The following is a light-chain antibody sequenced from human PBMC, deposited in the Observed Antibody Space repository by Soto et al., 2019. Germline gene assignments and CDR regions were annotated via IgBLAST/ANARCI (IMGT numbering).Light chain of an antibody. CDR3: RAWDTSTVV. CDR1: KLGTKY. J-gene: IGLJ2*01. V-gene: IGLV3-1*01. CDR2: QDT. Sequence: SYELTQPPSVSVSPGQTASITCSGDKLGTKYACWYQLKPGQSPVLVIYQDTKRPSGIPERFSGSNSGNTATLTISGTQPMDEADYYCRAWDTSTVVFGGGTKVTVL.